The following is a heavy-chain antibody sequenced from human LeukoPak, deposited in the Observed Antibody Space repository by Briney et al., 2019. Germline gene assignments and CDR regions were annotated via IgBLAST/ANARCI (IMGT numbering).Heavy chain of an antibody. J-gene: IGHJ4*02. D-gene: IGHD3-22*01. CDR3: ASPEDYDSSVHSL. CDR2: ISGSSAYI. Sequence: PGGSLRLSCAASGFIFSTYTIXXXXXXXGXXXXXXXNISGSSAYINYAXSXXGXXTXSXDNAXXSVHLQINSLRDEDTAVYYCASPEDYDSSVHSLWGQGTLVTVS. CDR1: GFIFSTYT. V-gene: IGHV3-21*01.